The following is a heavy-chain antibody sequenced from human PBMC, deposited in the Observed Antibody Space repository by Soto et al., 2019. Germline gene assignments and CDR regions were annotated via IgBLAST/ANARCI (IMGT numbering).Heavy chain of an antibody. D-gene: IGHD2-15*01. CDR1: GYSFTSYW. CDR3: ARHVHPGSVVVAATPPYYYYMDV. V-gene: IGHV5-51*01. Sequence: GESLKISCKGSGYSFTSYWIGWVLQIPWKGLEWMGIIYPGDSDTRYSPSFQGQVTISADKSISTAYLQWSSLKASDTAMYYCARHVHPGSVVVAATPPYYYYMDVWGKGTTVTVSS. J-gene: IGHJ6*03. CDR2: IYPGDSDT.